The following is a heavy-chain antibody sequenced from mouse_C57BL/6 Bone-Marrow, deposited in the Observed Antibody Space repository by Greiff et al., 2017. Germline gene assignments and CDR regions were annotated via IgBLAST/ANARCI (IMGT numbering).Heavy chain of an antibody. V-gene: IGHV5-6*01. Sequence: EVKLMESGGDLVKPGGSLKLSCAASGFTFSSYCMSWVRQTPDKRLEWVATISSGGSCTYYADSVKGRFTISRDKAKNTLYLQMSSLKCEDTAMYNCADFLDYWGQGTTLTVSS. J-gene: IGHJ2*01. CDR3: ADFLDY. CDR1: GFTFSSYC. CDR2: ISSGGSCT.